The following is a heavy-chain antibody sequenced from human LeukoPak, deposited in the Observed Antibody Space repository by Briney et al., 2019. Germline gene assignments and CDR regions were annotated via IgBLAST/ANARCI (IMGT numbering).Heavy chain of an antibody. CDR1: GYTFTRNG. CDR2: ISGYNGNT. J-gene: IGHJ4*02. D-gene: IGHD3-16*01. CDR3: ARVRYRLAETYIDY. V-gene: IGHV1-18*01. Sequence: ASVKVSCKASGYTFTRNGICWVRQAPGQGLEWMGWISGYNGNTKYAQKFQGRVTMTTDTSTSTAYTELSRLRSDDTAVYYCARVRYRLAETYIDYWGQGTLVTVSS.